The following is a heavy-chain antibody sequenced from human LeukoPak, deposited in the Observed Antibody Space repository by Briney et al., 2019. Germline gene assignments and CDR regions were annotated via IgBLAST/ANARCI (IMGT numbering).Heavy chain of an antibody. D-gene: IGHD3-10*01. CDR2: ISYDGSNK. CDR1: GFTFSSYA. Sequence: PGGSLRLSCAASGFTFSSYAMHWVRQAPGKGLEWVAVISYDGSNKYYADSVKGRFTISRGNSKNTLYLQMNSLRAEDTAVYYCARLLWFGETGAFDIWGQGTMVTVSS. J-gene: IGHJ3*02. V-gene: IGHV3-30*04. CDR3: ARLLWFGETGAFDI.